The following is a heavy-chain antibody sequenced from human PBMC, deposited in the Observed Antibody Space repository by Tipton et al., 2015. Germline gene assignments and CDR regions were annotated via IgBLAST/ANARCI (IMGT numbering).Heavy chain of an antibody. V-gene: IGHV4-59*05. J-gene: IGHJ3*02. D-gene: IGHD3-3*01. CDR1: GGSISSYY. CDR3: ARHDFWSGYYEDAFDI. Sequence: TLSLTCTVSGGSISSYYWSWIRQPAGKGLEWLGTIYYRGSPYYNPSLKSRVTISVDTSKNHFSLRLSSVTAADSAIYYCARHDFWSGYYEDAFDIWGQGTMVTVSS. CDR2: IYYRGSP.